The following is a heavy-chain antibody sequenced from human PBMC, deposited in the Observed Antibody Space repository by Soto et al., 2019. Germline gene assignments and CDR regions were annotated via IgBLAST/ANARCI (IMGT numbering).Heavy chain of an antibody. CDR1: GITFSRCL. CDR2: ISQDGTDT. CDR3: ARDPLSYGDYAQTYWYLDL. D-gene: IGHD4-17*01. J-gene: IGHJ2*01. V-gene: IGHV3-7*01. Sequence: PGGSLRLSCGASGITFSRCLMSWVRQAPGKGLEWVASISQDGTDTDYVDSVKGRFAISRDNPKNSLYLQMNSLRADDTAVYYCARDPLSYGDYAQTYWYLDLCGRGTRVTVYS.